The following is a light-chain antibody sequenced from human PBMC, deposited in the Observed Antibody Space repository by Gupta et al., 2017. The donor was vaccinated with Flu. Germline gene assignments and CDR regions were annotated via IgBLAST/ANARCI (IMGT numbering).Light chain of an antibody. CDR2: DDS. Sequence: RVNCGRDNIGSKSGHWYQQKPGQAPVLVAYDDSDRTAGIPERVAGVNSGNTGTMTTTVTISRVEAEDEADYYCQVWDSSTNQGVFGGGTKLTVL. CDR1: NIGSKS. J-gene: IGLJ3*02. V-gene: IGLV3-21*02. CDR3: QVWDSSTNQGV.